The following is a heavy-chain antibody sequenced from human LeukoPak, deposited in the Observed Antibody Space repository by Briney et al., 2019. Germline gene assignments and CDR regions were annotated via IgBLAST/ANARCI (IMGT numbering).Heavy chain of an antibody. D-gene: IGHD6-19*01. CDR1: GFTFSNYA. Sequence: GGSLILSCAASGFTFSNYAITWVRQAPGKGLEWVSAISGSGGGTKYADSVKGRFTISRDNSKNTLYLQTNSLRAEDTAVYYCAKVQAASSGWYFDYWGQGTLVTVSS. V-gene: IGHV3-23*01. CDR3: AKVQAASSGWYFDY. J-gene: IGHJ4*02. CDR2: ISGSGGGT.